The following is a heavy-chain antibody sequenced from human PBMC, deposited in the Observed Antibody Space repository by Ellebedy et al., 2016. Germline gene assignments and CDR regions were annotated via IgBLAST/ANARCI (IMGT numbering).Heavy chain of an antibody. V-gene: IGHV4-34*01. CDR3: ARPRVVIIGDDAFDI. Sequence: SETLSLXXAVYGGSFSGYYWSWIRQPPGKGLEWIGEINHSGSTNYNPSLKSRVTISVDTSKNQFSLKLSSVTAADTAVYYCARPRVVIIGDDAFDIWGQGTMVTVSS. D-gene: IGHD3-3*01. CDR2: INHSGST. CDR1: GGSFSGYY. J-gene: IGHJ3*02.